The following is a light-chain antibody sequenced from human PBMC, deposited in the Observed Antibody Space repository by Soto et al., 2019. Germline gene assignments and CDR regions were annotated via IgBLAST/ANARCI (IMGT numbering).Light chain of an antibody. CDR1: SSDVGGYNY. CDR2: EVS. J-gene: IGLJ1*01. Sequence: QSVLTKPPSASGSPGQSVTISCTGTSSDVGGYNYVSWYQQHPGKAPKLMIYEVSKRPSGVPDRFSGSKSGNTASLTVSGLQAEDEADYYCSSRTVFGTGTKVTVL. V-gene: IGLV2-8*01. CDR3: SSRTV.